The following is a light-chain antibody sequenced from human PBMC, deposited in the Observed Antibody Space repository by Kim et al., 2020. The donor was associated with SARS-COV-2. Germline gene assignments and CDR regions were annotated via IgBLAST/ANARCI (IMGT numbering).Light chain of an antibody. V-gene: IGKV3-15*01. CDR1: QRVSNN. J-gene: IGKJ1*01. CDR3: QQYNNWPLT. CDR2: GAS. Sequence: VSPAERGTLSCRTSQRVSNNLGWYQQKPGQAPRLLIYGASTRATGIPARFSGSGSGTEFTLTINSLQSEDFAVYYCQQYNNWPLTFGQGTKVDIK.